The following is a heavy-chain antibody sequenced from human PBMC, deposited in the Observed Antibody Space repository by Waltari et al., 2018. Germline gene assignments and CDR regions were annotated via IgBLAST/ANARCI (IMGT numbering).Heavy chain of an antibody. Sequence: QVQLQQWRAGLSKPSETLSLPCAVYGGSFSGHYWSWLRLPPGQGLEWIGEINHSGSTNYNPSLKSRVTISVDTSKNQFSLKLSSVTAADTAVYYCARGLPYYDFWSGYSEYFQHWGQGTLVTVSS. J-gene: IGHJ1*01. V-gene: IGHV4-34*01. CDR3: ARGLPYYDFWSGYSEYFQH. D-gene: IGHD3-3*01. CDR2: INHSGST. CDR1: GGSFSGHY.